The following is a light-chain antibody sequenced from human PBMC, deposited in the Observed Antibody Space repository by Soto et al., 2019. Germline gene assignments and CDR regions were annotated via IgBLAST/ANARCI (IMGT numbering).Light chain of an antibody. CDR2: EVS. CDR3: QSYDSSLTNAV. CDR1: SRDVGGYNY. Sequence: QSALTQPASVSGSPGQSITISCTGTSRDVGGYNYVSWHQQHPGKAPKVIITEVSNRPSGVPDRFSGSKSGTSVSLAITGLRGEDEADYHCQSYDSSLTNAVFGGGTKLTVL. V-gene: IGLV2-14*01. J-gene: IGLJ2*01.